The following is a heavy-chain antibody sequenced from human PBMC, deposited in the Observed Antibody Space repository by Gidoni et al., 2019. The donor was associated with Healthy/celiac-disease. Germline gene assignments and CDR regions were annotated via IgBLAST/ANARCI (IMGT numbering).Heavy chain of an antibody. CDR1: GFPFSSYA. Sequence: EVQLLESGGGLVQPGGSLRLSCAASGFPFSSYAMRWVRQAPGKGLEWVSAISGSGGSTYYADSVKGRFTISRDNSKNTLYLQMNSLRAEDTAVYYCAKCPSIAAAGRGGYNWFDPWGQGTLVTVSS. CDR3: AKCPSIAAAGRGGYNWFDP. D-gene: IGHD6-13*01. CDR2: ISGSGGST. V-gene: IGHV3-23*01. J-gene: IGHJ5*02.